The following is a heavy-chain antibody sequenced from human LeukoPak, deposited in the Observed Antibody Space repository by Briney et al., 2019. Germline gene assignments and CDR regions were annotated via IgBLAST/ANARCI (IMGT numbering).Heavy chain of an antibody. Sequence: GASVKVSCKVSGYTLTELSMHWVRQAPGKGLEWMGGFDPEDGETIYAQKFQGRVTMTEDTPTDTAYMELSSLRSEDTAVYYCATGGFTMVRGVTSAHYYYMDVWGKGTTVTVSS. V-gene: IGHV1-24*01. CDR3: ATGGFTMVRGVTSAHYYYMDV. CDR2: FDPEDGET. J-gene: IGHJ6*03. CDR1: GYTLTELS. D-gene: IGHD3-10*01.